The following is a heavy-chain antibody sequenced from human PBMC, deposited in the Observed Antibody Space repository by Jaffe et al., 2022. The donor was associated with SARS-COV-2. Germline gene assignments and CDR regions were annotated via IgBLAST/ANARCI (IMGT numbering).Heavy chain of an antibody. CDR1: GGTFSSYA. J-gene: IGHJ6*02. CDR3: ARAYYYDSSGYYNEYYYYGMDV. D-gene: IGHD3-22*01. V-gene: IGHV1-69*01. Sequence: QVQLVQSGAEVKKPGSSVKVSCKASGGTFSSYAISWVRQAPGQGLEWMGGIIPIFGTANYAQKFQGRVTITADESTSTAYMELSSLRSEDTAVYYCARAYYYDSSGYYNEYYYYGMDVWGQGTTVTVSS. CDR2: IIPIFGTA.